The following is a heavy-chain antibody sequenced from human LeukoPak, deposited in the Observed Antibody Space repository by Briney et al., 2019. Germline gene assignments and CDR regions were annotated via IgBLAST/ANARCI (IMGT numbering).Heavy chain of an antibody. CDR3: ARRLVGATANFDY. D-gene: IGHD1-26*01. CDR2: IYYSGST. Sequence: SETLSLTCTVSGGSISSRSYYWGWIRQPPGKGLEWIGSIYYSGSTNYNPSLKSRVTISVDTSKNQFSLKVSSVTAADTAVYYCARRLVGATANFDYWGQGTLVTVSS. J-gene: IGHJ4*02. V-gene: IGHV4-39*01. CDR1: GGSISSRSYY.